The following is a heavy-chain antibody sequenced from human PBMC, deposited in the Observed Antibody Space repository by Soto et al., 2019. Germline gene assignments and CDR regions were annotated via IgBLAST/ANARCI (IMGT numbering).Heavy chain of an antibody. CDR3: ARHYSSGYYALDF. J-gene: IGHJ4*02. V-gene: IGHV3-53*01. CDR2: LYSGGFT. D-gene: IGHD3-22*01. CDR1: GFTVSSHY. Sequence: EVQLVESGGGLIQPGGSLGLSCAASGFTVSSHYMTWVRQAPGKGLEWVSVLYSGGFTYYADSVKGRFTISRDNSKNTLYLQMNSLRAEDTAVYYCARHYSSGYYALDFWGQGTLVTVSS.